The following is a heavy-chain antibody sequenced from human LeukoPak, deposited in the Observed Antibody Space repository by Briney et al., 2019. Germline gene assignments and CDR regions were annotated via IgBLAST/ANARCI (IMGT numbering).Heavy chain of an antibody. CDR3: ARHRSGGSQDDAFDI. Sequence: GGSLRLSCAASKFTFSKYWMSWVRQAPGKGLEWVADIKEDGSEKYYVDSVKGRFTISRQNAKSSLFLQMNSLRAEDTAVYYCARHRSGGSQDDAFDIWAKGQWSPSLQ. CDR2: IKEDGSEK. D-gene: IGHD2-15*01. V-gene: IGHV3-7*01. J-gene: IGHJ3*02. CDR1: KFTFSKYW.